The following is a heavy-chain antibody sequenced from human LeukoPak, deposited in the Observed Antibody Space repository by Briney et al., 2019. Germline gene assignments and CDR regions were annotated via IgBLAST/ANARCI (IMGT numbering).Heavy chain of an antibody. Sequence: PSETLSLTCTVSGGSISSYYWSWIRQPPGKGLEWIGYIYYSGSTNYNPSLKSRVTISVDTSKNQFSLKLSSVTAADTAVYYCARNQDYGWGARYYYYGMDVWGQGTTVTVSS. CDR2: IYYSGST. CDR1: GGSISSYY. D-gene: IGHD6-19*01. CDR3: ARNQDYGWGARYYYYGMDV. J-gene: IGHJ6*02. V-gene: IGHV4-59*01.